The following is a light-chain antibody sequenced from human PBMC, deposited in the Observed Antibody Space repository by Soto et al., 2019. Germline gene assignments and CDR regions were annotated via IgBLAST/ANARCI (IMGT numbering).Light chain of an antibody. J-gene: IGKJ3*01. Sequence: EIVLTQSPGTLSLSPGERATLSCRASQSIDSLYLAWYQQKPGQAPRLLIYGTSSRATGIPDRFSGSGSGTDFALTITRLEPEDFAEYYCQQLGPSPFTFGPWTKVDMK. V-gene: IGKV3-20*01. CDR2: GTS. CDR3: QQLGPSPFT. CDR1: QSIDSLY.